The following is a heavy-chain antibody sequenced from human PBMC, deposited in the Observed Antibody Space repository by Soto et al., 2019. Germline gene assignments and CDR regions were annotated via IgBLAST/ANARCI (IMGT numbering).Heavy chain of an antibody. V-gene: IGHV4-39*01. Sequence: SETLSLTCTVSGDSISTNSYSWGWIRQPPGQGLEWIGLFYYSGSTHYNQSLKSRLTVSVDTSKNQFSLKLNSVTAADTAVYYCSTLAAPYYDILTGYYSPKSFDYWGQGTLVTVS. D-gene: IGHD3-9*01. CDR2: FYYSGST. CDR3: STLAAPYYDILTGYYSPKSFDY. J-gene: IGHJ4*02. CDR1: GDSISTNSYS.